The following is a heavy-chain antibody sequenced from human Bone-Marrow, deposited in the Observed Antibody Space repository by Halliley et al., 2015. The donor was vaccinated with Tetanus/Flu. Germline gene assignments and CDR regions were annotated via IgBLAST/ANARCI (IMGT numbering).Heavy chain of an antibody. Sequence: SGFTFSNYGMHWVRQAPGKGLAWVAVIWNDGSNKYYAESVKGRFTISRDNSKNILYLQMNRLGAEDTAIYYCARNSDGSGYPLDCWGQGILVTVSS. V-gene: IGHV3-33*01. J-gene: IGHJ4*02. CDR1: GFTFSNYG. CDR3: ARNSDGSGYPLDC. D-gene: IGHD3-22*01. CDR2: IWNDGSNK.